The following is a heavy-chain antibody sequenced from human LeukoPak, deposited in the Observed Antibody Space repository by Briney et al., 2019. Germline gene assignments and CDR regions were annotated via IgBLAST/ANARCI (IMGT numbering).Heavy chain of an antibody. J-gene: IGHJ6*03. CDR2: IYHSGST. V-gene: IGHV4-38-2*01. CDR1: GYSISSGCY. Sequence: SETLSLTCAVSGYSISSGCYWGWIRQPPGKGLEWIGSIYHSGSTYYNPSLKSRVTISVDTSKNQFSLKLSSVTAADTAVYYCARHDRVRGVIYYYYYMDVWGKGTTVTVSS. CDR3: ARHDRVRGVIYYYYYMDV. D-gene: IGHD3-10*01.